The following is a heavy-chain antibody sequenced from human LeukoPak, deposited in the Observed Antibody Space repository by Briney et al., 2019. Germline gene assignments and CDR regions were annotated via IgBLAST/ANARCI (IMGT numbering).Heavy chain of an antibody. CDR2: IYYSGST. Sequence: SETLCLTCTVSGGSISSYYWSWIRQPPGKGLEWIGYIYYSGSTNYNPSLKSRVTISVDTSKNQFSLKLSSVTAADTAVYYCASLNMAYSLDYWGQGTLVTVSS. CDR1: GGSISSYY. D-gene: IGHD2-15*01. J-gene: IGHJ4*02. CDR3: ASLNMAYSLDY. V-gene: IGHV4-59*01.